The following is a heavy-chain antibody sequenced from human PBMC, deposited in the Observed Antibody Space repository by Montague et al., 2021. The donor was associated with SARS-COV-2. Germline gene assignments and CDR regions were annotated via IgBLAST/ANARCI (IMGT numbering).Heavy chain of an antibody. CDR2: SGGT. J-gene: IGHJ5*02. D-gene: IGHD3-22*01. V-gene: IGHV4-4*07. Sequence: SGGTNYNPSLKSRLTMSVDSSANQFSLKLTSVTAADTAVYYCARDYYDSTGLKWFDPWGQG. CDR3: ARDYYDSTGLKWFDP.